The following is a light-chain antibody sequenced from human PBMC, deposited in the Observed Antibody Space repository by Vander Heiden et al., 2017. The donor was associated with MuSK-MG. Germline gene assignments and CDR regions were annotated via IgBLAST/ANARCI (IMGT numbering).Light chain of an antibody. CDR1: QRVSVN. Sequence: ELVMTQSPATLSVSPGDTATLSCRARQRVSVNFTWYQQKPGQAPRLLIYGATTRATGIPARFSGSGSGTEFTLTISSLQSEDFAVYYCQQYNNWLRTFGQGTKVEIK. V-gene: IGKV3-15*01. CDR3: QQYNNWLRT. CDR2: GAT. J-gene: IGKJ1*01.